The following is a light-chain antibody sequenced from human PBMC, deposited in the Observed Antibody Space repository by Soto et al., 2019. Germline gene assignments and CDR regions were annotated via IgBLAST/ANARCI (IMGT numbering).Light chain of an antibody. J-gene: IGLJ1*01. CDR3: SSYTSSSTYV. Sequence: QSVLTQPASVSGSPGQSITISCTGTSSDIGNYNYVSWYQQDPGKAPKLMIYDVSNRPSVVSNRFSGSKSGITASLTISGLQAEDEADYYCSSYTSSSTYVFGTGTKLTVL. V-gene: IGLV2-14*01. CDR2: DVS. CDR1: SSDIGNYNY.